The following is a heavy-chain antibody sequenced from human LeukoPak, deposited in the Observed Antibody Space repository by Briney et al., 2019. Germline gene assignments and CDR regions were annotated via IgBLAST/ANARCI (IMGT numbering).Heavy chain of an antibody. Sequence: PGGSLRLSCTAPGFPFIEYSINWVRQAPGKGLQWVSCIGIDSGNTKYSDSVRGRFTISADKAKNSLYLQMNSLRVEDTAVYYCARDHNYAFDNWGQGTLVSVSS. CDR1: GFPFIEYS. V-gene: IGHV3-48*01. D-gene: IGHD1-1*01. CDR2: IGIDSGNT. J-gene: IGHJ4*02. CDR3: ARDHNYAFDN.